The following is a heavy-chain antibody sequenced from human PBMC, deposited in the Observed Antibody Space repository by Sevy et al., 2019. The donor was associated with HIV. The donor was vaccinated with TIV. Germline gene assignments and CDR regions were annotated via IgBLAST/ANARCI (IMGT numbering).Heavy chain of an antibody. CDR2: IYYSGST. CDR1: GGSISSYY. Sequence: SETLSLTCTVSGGSISSYYWSWIRQPPGKGLEWIGYIYYSGSTNYNPSLRSRVTISVDTSKNQFSLKLSSVTAADTAVYYCARGAYYFDYWGQGTLVTVSS. CDR3: ARGAYYFDY. V-gene: IGHV4-59*01. J-gene: IGHJ4*02.